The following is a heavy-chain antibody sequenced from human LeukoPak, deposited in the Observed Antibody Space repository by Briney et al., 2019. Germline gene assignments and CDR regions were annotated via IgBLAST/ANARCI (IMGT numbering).Heavy chain of an antibody. CDR3: ARDRAVAGFEAFDI. V-gene: IGHV4-61*10. D-gene: IGHD6-19*01. J-gene: IGHJ3*02. CDR2: IYYSGST. CDR1: GGSISSGSYY. Sequence: SQTLSLTCTVSGGSISSGSYYWSWIRQPAGKGLEWIGYIYYSGSTNYNPSLKSRVTISVDTSKNQFSLKLSSVTAADTAVYYCARDRAVAGFEAFDIWGQGTMVTVSS.